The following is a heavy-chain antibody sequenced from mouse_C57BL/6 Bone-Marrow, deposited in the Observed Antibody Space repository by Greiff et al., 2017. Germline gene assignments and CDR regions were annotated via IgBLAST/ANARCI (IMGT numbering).Heavy chain of an antibody. V-gene: IGHV3-6*01. J-gene: IGHJ1*03. D-gene: IGHD2-2*01. CDR3: ARRGCYGNDGWYFDV. Sequence: EVQLMESGPGLVKPSQSLSLTCSVTGYSITSGYYWNWIRQSPGNTLEWMGYISYDGSNNYNQSLNNRISITLDTSTYQFFLKLNSVTTEDTATYDCARRGCYGNDGWYFDVWGTGTTVTVSS. CDR1: GYSITSGYY. CDR2: ISYDGSN.